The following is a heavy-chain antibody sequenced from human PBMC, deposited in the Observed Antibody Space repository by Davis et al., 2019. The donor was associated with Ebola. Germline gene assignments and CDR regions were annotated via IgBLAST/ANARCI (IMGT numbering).Heavy chain of an antibody. Sequence: GESLKISCAASGFTFSSYGMHWVRQAPGQGLEWVAVISYDGSNKYYADSVKGRFTISRDNSKNTLFLQMNSLIAEDTAVYYCAKDGERSGGRLIVYFDYWGQGTLVTVSS. CDR3: AKDGERSGGRLIVYFDY. V-gene: IGHV3-30*18. J-gene: IGHJ4*02. CDR1: GFTFSSYG. CDR2: ISYDGSNK. D-gene: IGHD6-19*01.